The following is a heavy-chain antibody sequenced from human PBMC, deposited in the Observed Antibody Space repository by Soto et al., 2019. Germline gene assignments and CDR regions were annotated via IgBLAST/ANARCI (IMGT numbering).Heavy chain of an antibody. CDR1: GGSISNYY. V-gene: IGHV4-59*01. CDR3: ARGGPSSLPFAY. CDR2: IHYSGTT. D-gene: IGHD6-25*01. Sequence: SETVSLTCTVSGGSISNYYWCWIRQPPGKGPEWIGYIHYSGTTNYSPSLKSRVTISVDTSKNQFSLKLSSVAAADTAVYFCARGGPSSLPFAYWGQRTLDTVSS. J-gene: IGHJ4*02.